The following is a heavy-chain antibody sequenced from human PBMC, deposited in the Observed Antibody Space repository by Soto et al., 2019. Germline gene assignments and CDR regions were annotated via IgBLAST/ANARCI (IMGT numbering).Heavy chain of an antibody. J-gene: IGHJ6*04. Sequence: GESLKISCTTSGYSFTNYWIGWVRQMPGEGPEWMGIIYPGDSDTRYSPSFQGQVTISADKSTSTAYLLWSSLKASDTAIYFCAGSIFYYGMDVWGEGTTVTVAS. V-gene: IGHV5-51*01. CDR3: AGSIFYYGMDV. CDR2: IYPGDSDT. CDR1: GYSFTNYW.